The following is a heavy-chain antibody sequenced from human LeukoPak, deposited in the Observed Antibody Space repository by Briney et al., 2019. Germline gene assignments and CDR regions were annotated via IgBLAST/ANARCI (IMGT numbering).Heavy chain of an antibody. V-gene: IGHV1-24*01. CDR1: GYTLTELT. CDR2: FDPEDGEA. CDR3: VTGLRVNWFDP. D-gene: IGHD2-8*01. Sequence: ASVKVSCKISGYTLTELTMHWVRQAPGNGLEWMGGFDPEDGEAVYAQKFQGRVTMTEDTSTDTAYMELSSLRSDDTAVYYCVTGLRVNWFDPWGQGTLVTVSS. J-gene: IGHJ5*02.